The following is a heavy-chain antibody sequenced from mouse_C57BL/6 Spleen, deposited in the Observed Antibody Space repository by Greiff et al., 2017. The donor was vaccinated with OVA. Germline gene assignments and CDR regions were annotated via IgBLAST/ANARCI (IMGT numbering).Heavy chain of an antibody. CDR3: ALIYYDYDGYAMDY. CDR2: VYPYNGGT. J-gene: IGHJ4*01. V-gene: IGHV1-36*01. D-gene: IGHD2-4*01. Sequence: VHVKQSGPVLVKPGPSVKISCKASGFTFTDYYMHWVKQSHGKSLEWIGLVYPYNGGTSYNQKFKGKATLTVDTSSSTAYMELNSLTSEDSAVYYCALIYYDYDGYAMDYWGQGTSVTVSS. CDR1: GFTFTDYY.